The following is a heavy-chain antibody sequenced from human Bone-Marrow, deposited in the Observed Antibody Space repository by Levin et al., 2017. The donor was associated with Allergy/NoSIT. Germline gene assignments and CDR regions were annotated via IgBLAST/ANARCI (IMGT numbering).Heavy chain of an antibody. CDR1: GFTFTSYG. CDR2: IWSDGSTK. J-gene: IGHJ6*02. D-gene: IGHD2-2*03. CDR3: ARDLDVVVVSVAYYGMDV. V-gene: IGHV3-30*02. Sequence: GESLKISCAASGFTFTSYGMHWVRQAPGKGLEWVALIWSDGSTKYFADSVKGRVTISRDSSKNTVYLQMNSLRAEDTAVYYCARDLDVVVVSVAYYGMDVWGQGTTVTVSS.